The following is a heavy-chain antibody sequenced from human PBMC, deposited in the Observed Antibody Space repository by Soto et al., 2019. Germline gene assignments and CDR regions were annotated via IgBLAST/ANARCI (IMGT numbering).Heavy chain of an antibody. J-gene: IGHJ6*04. V-gene: IGHV3-33*01. Sequence: GGSLRLSCAASGFTFSSYGMHWVRQAPGKGLEWVAVIWYDGSNKYYADSVKGRFTISRDNSKNTLYLQMNSLRAEDTAVYYCARDDDRGVVDYDYYGMEVWVKGSTV. CDR1: GFTFSSYG. CDR2: IWYDGSNK. CDR3: ARDDDRGVVDYDYYGMEV. D-gene: IGHD5-18*01.